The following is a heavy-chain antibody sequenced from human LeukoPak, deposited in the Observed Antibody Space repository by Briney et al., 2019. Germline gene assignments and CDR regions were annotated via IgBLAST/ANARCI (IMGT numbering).Heavy chain of an antibody. J-gene: IGHJ3*02. CDR2: ISGSDGST. CDR1: GFTVSSNY. V-gene: IGHV3-23*01. D-gene: IGHD3-22*01. CDR3: AKDFTMIVLTYAFDI. Sequence: GGSLRLSCAASGFTVSSNYMSWVRQAPGKGLEWVSAISGSDGSTYYADSVKGRFTISRDNSKNTLYLQMNSLRAEDTAVYYCAKDFTMIVLTYAFDIWGQGTMVTVSS.